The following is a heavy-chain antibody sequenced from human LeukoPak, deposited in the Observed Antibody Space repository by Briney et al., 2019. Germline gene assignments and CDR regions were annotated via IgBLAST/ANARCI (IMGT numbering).Heavy chain of an antibody. CDR1: GGSFSGYY. V-gene: IGHV4-34*01. CDR2: INHSGST. D-gene: IGHD5-12*01. CDR3: ARGSWDWLRFGKTGWFDP. J-gene: IGHJ5*02. Sequence: SETLSLICAVYGGSFSGYYWSWIRQPPGKGLEWIGEINHSGSTNYNPSLKSRVTISVDTSKNQFSLKLSSVTAADTAVYYCARGSWDWLRFGKTGWFDPWGQGTLVTVSS.